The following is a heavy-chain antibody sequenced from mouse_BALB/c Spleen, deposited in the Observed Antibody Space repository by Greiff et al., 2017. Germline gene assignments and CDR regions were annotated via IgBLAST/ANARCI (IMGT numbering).Heavy chain of an antibody. Sequence: VKLQQSGPELVKPGASVRISCKASGYTFTSYYIHWVKQRPGQGLEWIGWIYPGNVNTKYNEKFKGKATLTADKSSSTAYMQLSSLTSEDSAVYSCARCGYGKGWFASWGQGTLVTVSA. J-gene: IGHJ3*01. CDR2: IYPGNVNT. V-gene: IGHV1S56*01. CDR3: ARCGYGKGWFAS. CDR1: GYTFTSYY. D-gene: IGHD2-1*01.